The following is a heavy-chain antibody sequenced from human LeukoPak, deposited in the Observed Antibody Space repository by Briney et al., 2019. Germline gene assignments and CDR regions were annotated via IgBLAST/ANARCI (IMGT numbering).Heavy chain of an antibody. J-gene: IGHJ4*02. D-gene: IGHD3-22*01. V-gene: IGHV5-51*01. Sequence: GEFLKISCKGSGYRFTNYWIGWVRQMPGKGLEWMGIIYPGDSDTRYSPSFQGQVTISVDKSISIAYLQWSSLKASDTAMYYCARRGDNSGYYSFDSWGQGTLVTVSS. CDR1: GYRFTNYW. CDR2: IYPGDSDT. CDR3: ARRGDNSGYYSFDS.